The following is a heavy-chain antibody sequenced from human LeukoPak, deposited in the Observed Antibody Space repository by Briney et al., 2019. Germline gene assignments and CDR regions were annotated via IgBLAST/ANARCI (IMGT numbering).Heavy chain of an antibody. J-gene: IGHJ5*02. CDR3: AREYDSSWPS. Sequence: PGGSLRLSCAASGFSFRTYAMSWVRQAPGKGLEWVSAISANGGRTYYADSVKGRFTISRDNSKNTLFVQMNSLRAEDTAVYYCAREYDSSWPSWGQGTLVTVSS. CDR2: ISANGGRT. D-gene: IGHD3-22*01. V-gene: IGHV3-23*01. CDR1: GFSFRTYA.